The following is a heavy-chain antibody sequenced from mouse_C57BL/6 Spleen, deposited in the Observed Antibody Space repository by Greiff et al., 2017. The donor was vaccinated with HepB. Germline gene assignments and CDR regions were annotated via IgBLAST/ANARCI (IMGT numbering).Heavy chain of an antibody. CDR3: ARQGYYDYDVDYAMDY. J-gene: IGHJ4*01. D-gene: IGHD2-4*01. V-gene: IGHV5-6*01. CDR2: ISSGGSYT. CDR1: GFTFSSYG. Sequence: EVKLMESGGDLVKPGGSLKLSCAASGFTFSSYGMSWVRQTPDKRLEWVATISSGGSYTYYPDSVKGRFTISRDNAKNTLYLQMSSLKSEDTAMYYCARQGYYDYDVDYAMDYWGQGTSVTVSS.